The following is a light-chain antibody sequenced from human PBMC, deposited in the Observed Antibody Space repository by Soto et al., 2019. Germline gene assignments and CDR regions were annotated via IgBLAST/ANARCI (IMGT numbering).Light chain of an antibody. CDR2: EVS. CDR3: SSYAGSNTYVV. Sequence: QSALTQPPSASGSPGQSVTISCTGTSSDIGAYNYVSWYQQHPGTAPKLMIYEVSKRPSGVPDRFSGSKSGNTASLTVSGLQAEDEADYYCSSYAGSNTYVVLGGGTQLTVL. V-gene: IGLV2-8*01. CDR1: SSDIGAYNY. J-gene: IGLJ2*01.